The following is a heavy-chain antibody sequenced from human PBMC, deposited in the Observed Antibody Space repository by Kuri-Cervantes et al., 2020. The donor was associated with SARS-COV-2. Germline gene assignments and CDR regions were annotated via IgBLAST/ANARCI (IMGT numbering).Heavy chain of an antibody. CDR3: ARVSSGGGGYYFDY. Sequence: SETLSLTCTVSGGSISSYYWSWIRQPPGKGLEWIGEINHSGSTNYNPSLKSRVTISVDTSKNQFSLKLSSVTAADTAVYYCARVSSGGGGYYFDYWGQGTLVTVSS. CDR1: GGSISSYY. D-gene: IGHD6-19*01. V-gene: IGHV4-34*01. CDR2: INHSGST. J-gene: IGHJ4*02.